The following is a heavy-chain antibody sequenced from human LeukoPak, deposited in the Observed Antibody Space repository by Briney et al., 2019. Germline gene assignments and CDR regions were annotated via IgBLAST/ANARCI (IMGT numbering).Heavy chain of an antibody. CDR2: IIPILGIA. CDR3: ARDYDFWSGYYPPWEPSYYYYGMDV. D-gene: IGHD3-3*01. J-gene: IGHJ6*02. V-gene: IGHV1-69*04. CDR1: GGTFSSYA. Sequence: SVKVSCKASGGTFSSYAISWVRQAPGQGLEWMGRIIPILGIANYAQKFQGRVTITADKSTSTAYMGLSSLRSEDTAVYYCARDYDFWSGYYPPWEPSYYYYGMDVWGQGTTVTVSS.